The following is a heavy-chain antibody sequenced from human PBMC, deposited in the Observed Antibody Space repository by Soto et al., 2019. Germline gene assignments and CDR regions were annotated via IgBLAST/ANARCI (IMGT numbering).Heavy chain of an antibody. V-gene: IGHV3-48*02. CDR2: ISRGSDTI. J-gene: IGHJ4*02. CDR3: ARVSSTWEDDY. D-gene: IGHD6-13*01. CDR1: GFTFSDYG. Sequence: EVQLVESGGGLVQPGGSLRLSCAASGFTFSDYGVNWVRQAPGKGLEWISYISRGSDTIYYADSVMGRFTISRDDAKNSLFLQMNSIRDEDTAVYYCARVSSTWEDDYWGQGTLVTVSS.